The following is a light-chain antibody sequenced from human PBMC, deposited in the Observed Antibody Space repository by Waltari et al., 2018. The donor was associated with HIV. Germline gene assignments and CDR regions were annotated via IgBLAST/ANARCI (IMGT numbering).Light chain of an antibody. J-gene: IGLJ2*01. V-gene: IGLV2-14*01. Sequence: QSALTQPASVSGSPGQSITISCTGTSSDIGGYDYVSWYQQHPGKAPKLMIYGVSSRPSGFSTRFSGSRSGNTASLTISGLEAEDEADYYCSAYTSISTLAVFGGGTKLTVL. CDR3: SAYTSISTLAV. CDR2: GVS. CDR1: SSDIGGYDY.